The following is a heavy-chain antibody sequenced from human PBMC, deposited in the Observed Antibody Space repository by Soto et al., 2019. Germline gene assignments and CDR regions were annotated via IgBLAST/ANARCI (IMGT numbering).Heavy chain of an antibody. CDR1: GYSFTTYS. Sequence: ASVKVSCKASGYSFTTYSISWVRQAPGQGLEWMGWITTYNGYTQYSQKLQGRVTMTTDTSTNTVNMELRSLRSDDTAVYCCARVEGYYWFDPWGQGTLVTVSS. CDR3: ARVEGYYWFDP. V-gene: IGHV1-18*04. D-gene: IGHD2-21*01. CDR2: ITTYNGYT. J-gene: IGHJ5*02.